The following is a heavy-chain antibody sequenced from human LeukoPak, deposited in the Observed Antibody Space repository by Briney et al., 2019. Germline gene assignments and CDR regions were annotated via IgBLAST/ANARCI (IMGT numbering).Heavy chain of an antibody. V-gene: IGHV4-59*08. Sequence: SETLSLTCTVSGGSISSYYWSWIRQPPGKGLEWIGYIYYSGSTNYNPSLKSRGTISVDTSKNQFSLKLSSVTAADTAVYYCARPQSKGSSSPLGYWGQGTLVTVSS. CDR3: ARPQSKGSSSPLGY. CDR2: IYYSGST. J-gene: IGHJ4*02. D-gene: IGHD6-13*01. CDR1: GGSISSYY.